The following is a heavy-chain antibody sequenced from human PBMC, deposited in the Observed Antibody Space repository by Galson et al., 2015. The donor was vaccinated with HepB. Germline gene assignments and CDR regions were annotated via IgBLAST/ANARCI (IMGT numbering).Heavy chain of an antibody. Sequence: SVKVSCKASGYTSTSYYMHWVRQAPGQGLEWMGMINPSGGSTSYAQKFQGRVTMTRDTSTSTVYMELSSLRSEDTAVYYCARGGLYYYDSSGYSGYPLDAFDIWGQGTMVTVSS. J-gene: IGHJ3*02. CDR3: ARGGLYYYDSSGYSGYPLDAFDI. V-gene: IGHV1-46*01. CDR1: GYTSTSYY. D-gene: IGHD3-22*01. CDR2: INPSGGST.